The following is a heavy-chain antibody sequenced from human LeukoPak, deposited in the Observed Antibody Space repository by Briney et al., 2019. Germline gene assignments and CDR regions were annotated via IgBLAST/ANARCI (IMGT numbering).Heavy chain of an antibody. CDR2: IYYSGST. CDR3: AREGIAAAGVTLDYYYGMDV. V-gene: IGHV4-59*01. Sequence: SETLSLTCTVPGGSISSYYWSWIRQPPGKGLEWIGYIYYSGSTNYNPSLKSRVTISVDTSKNQFSLKLSSVTAADTAVYYCAREGIAAAGVTLDYYYGMDVWSKGTTVTVSS. CDR1: GGSISSYY. J-gene: IGHJ6*04. D-gene: IGHD6-13*01.